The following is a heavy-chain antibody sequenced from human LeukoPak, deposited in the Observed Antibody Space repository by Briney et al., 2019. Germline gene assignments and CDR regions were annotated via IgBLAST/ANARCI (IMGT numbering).Heavy chain of an antibody. J-gene: IGHJ6*03. CDR3: ATYAATHYYNYSMDV. CDR1: GFTFSSDA. CDR2: ISGSVGIT. Sequence: GGALRLSCAPSGFTFSSDAMSWGREVPGKGLEWGSAISGSVGITYYAHSVKGRFTISRDNSKNTLCLQMNSLRAEDTAVCYCATYAATHYYNYSMDVWGKGTTVTAS. D-gene: IGHD2-15*01. V-gene: IGHV3-23*01.